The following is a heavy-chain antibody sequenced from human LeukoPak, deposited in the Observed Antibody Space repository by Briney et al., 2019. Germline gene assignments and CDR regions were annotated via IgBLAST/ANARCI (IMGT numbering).Heavy chain of an antibody. CDR2: ISAYNGNT. D-gene: IGHD3-22*01. J-gene: IGHJ4*02. CDR3: ARDTTTMIVVVNLDY. Sequence: ASVKVSCKASGYTFTSYDINWVRQATGQGLEWMGWISAYNGNTNYAQKLQGRVTMTTDTSTSTAYMELRSLRSDDTAVYYCARDTTTMIVVVNLDYWGQGTLVTVSS. V-gene: IGHV1-18*01. CDR1: GYTFTSYD.